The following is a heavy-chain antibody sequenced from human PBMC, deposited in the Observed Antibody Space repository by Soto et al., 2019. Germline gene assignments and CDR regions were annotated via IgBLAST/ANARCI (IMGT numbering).Heavy chain of an antibody. D-gene: IGHD3-16*01. CDR1: GYTYTSYG. J-gene: IGHJ4*02. CDR3: TRESGLTASTVLGY. V-gene: IGHV1-18*01. Sequence: QVQLVQSGAEVKKPGASVKVSCKASGYTYTSYGINWVRQAPGQGLEWLGRVSTYNGNTKYAQKVQGRVTMTTDTSTSTAYMELRSLRSADTAVYYCTRESGLTASTVLGYWGQGTLVTVSS. CDR2: VSTYNGNT.